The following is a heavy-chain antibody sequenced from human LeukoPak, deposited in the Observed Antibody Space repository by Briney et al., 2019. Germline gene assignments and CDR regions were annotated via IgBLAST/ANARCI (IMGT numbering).Heavy chain of an antibody. D-gene: IGHD3-3*01. Sequence: PGGSLRLSCAASGFTFDDYAMHWVRQAPGKGLEWVSLMSGDGGSTYYADSVKGRFTISRDNSKNSLYLQMNSVRTEDTALYYCAKVALRRGYFSFLDSWGQGTLVTVSS. CDR2: MSGDGGST. CDR1: GFTFDDYA. J-gene: IGHJ4*02. CDR3: AKVALRRGYFSFLDS. V-gene: IGHV3-43*02.